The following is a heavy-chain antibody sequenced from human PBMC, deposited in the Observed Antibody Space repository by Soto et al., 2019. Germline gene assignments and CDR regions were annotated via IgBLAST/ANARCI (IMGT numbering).Heavy chain of an antibody. CDR2: IIPVFGTA. J-gene: IGHJ1*01. CDR1: GGTFSSYA. D-gene: IGHD1-1*01. Sequence: QVQLVQSGAEVKKPGSSVKVSCKASGGTFSSYAISWVRQAPGQGLECMGGIIPVFGTANYAQKFSGRVTSIADEYTSTVYMELSSLRSEDTAVYYCARGWNDFPHWGQGTLVTVSS. V-gene: IGHV1-69*01. CDR3: ARGWNDFPH.